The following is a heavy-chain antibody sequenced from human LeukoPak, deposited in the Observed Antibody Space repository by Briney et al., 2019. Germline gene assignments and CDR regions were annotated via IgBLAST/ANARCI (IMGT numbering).Heavy chain of an antibody. CDR1: GGSISSYY. CDR3: ARVATIFGVVTDASDI. Sequence: SETLSLTCTVSGGSISSYYWSWIRQPAGKGLEWIGRIYTSGSTNYNPSLKSRVTISVDKSKNQFSLKLSSVTAADTAVYYCARVATIFGVVTDASDIWGQGTMVTVSS. V-gene: IGHV4-4*07. D-gene: IGHD3-3*01. J-gene: IGHJ3*02. CDR2: IYTSGST.